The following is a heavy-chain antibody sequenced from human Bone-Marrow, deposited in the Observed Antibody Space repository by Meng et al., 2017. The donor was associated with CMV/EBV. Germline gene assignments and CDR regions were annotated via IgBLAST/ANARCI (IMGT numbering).Heavy chain of an antibody. D-gene: IGHD6-6*01. V-gene: IGHV3-73*01. Sequence: GESLKISCAASGFTFSGSAMHWVRQASGKGLEWVGRIRSKANSYATAYAASVKGRFTISRDDSKNTAYLQMNSLKTEDTAVYYCVRGSTSLRDFDYWGQGTLVTVSS. J-gene: IGHJ4*02. CDR3: VRGSTSLRDFDY. CDR1: GFTFSGSA. CDR2: IRSKANSYAT.